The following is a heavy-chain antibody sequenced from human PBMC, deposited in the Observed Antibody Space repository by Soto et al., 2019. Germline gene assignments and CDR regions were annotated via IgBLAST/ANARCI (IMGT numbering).Heavy chain of an antibody. J-gene: IGHJ5*02. D-gene: IGHD2-15*01. Sequence: ASGKVSCKASGCTYSIYALHWVRQSPGQRLEWMGWINAGNGNTKYSQKFQGRVTITRDTSASTAYMELSSLRSEDTAVYYCARDRRYCSGGSCSSLYNWFDPWGQGTLVTVSS. CDR2: INAGNGNT. V-gene: IGHV1-3*01. CDR3: ARDRRYCSGGSCSSLYNWFDP. CDR1: GCTYSIYA.